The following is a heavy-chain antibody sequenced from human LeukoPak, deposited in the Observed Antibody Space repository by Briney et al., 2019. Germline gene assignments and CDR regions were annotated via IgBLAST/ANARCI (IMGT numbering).Heavy chain of an antibody. CDR1: GYTFNNYY. D-gene: IGHD6-25*01. J-gene: IGHJ3*02. CDR3: ARYVFSSVWQGGWHACDI. V-gene: IGHV1-46*02. CDR2: INPTVGDT. Sequence: GSSVQLSCKASGYTFNNYYLHWVRQAPGQGLQWMGIINPTVGDTTYAQRFQGRVTMTRDMSTSTVYMELSSLRSEDTAVYYCARYVFSSVWQGGWHACDIWGHGTMVTVSS.